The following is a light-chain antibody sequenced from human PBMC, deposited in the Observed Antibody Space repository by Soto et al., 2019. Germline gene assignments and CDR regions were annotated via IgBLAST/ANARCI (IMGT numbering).Light chain of an antibody. V-gene: IGLV2-11*01. J-gene: IGLJ2*01. CDR2: DVS. Sequence: QSVLTQPRSVSGPPGQSVSISCSGTSSDVGTYNYVSWYQQHPGKAPKLMIYDVSKRPSGVPDRFSGSKSGNTASLTISGLQADDEEDYYCCSYAGGYTHSVFGGGTKLTVL. CDR1: SSDVGTYNY. CDR3: CSYAGGYTHSV.